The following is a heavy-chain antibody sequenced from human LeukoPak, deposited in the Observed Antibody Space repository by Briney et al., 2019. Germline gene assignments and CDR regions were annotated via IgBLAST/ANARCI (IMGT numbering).Heavy chain of an antibody. V-gene: IGHV1-2*02. J-gene: IGHJ5*02. CDR1: GYTFTGYY. Sequence: ASVKVSCKASGYTFTGYYMHWVRQAPGQGLEWMGWINPNSGGTNYAQKFQGRVTMTRDTSISTAYMELSRLRSDDTAVYYCARDRASVAGWFDPWGQGTLVTVFS. CDR2: INPNSGGT. CDR3: ARDRASVAGWFDP. D-gene: IGHD6-19*01.